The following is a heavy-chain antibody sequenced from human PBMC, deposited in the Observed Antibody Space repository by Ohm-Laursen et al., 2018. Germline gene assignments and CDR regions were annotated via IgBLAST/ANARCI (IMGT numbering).Heavy chain of an antibody. J-gene: IGHJ6*02. V-gene: IGHV3-23*01. CDR1: GFTFSDYA. CDR3: AKDLVAADIVVVPAAMNYGMDV. Sequence: SLRLSCAASGFTFSDYAMTWVRQAPGRGLEWVSGITGRSGNTYYADSVKGRFTISRDNSKNTLYLQMNSLRAEDTAVYYCAKDLVAADIVVVPAAMNYGMDVWGQGTTVTVSS. D-gene: IGHD2-2*01. CDR2: ITGRSGNT.